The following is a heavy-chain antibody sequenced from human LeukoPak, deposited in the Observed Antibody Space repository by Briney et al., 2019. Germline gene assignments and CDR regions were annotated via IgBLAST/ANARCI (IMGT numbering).Heavy chain of an antibody. V-gene: IGHV3-11*01. CDR2: ISSSGSTI. D-gene: IGHD1-7*01. CDR1: GFTFSDYY. CDR3: ARSGTTPYYYYYMDV. Sequence: PGGSLRLSCAASGFTFSDYYMSWIRQAPGKGLEWVSYISSSGSTIYYADSVKGRFTISRDNAKNSLYLQMNSLRAEDTAVYYCARSGTTPYYYYYMDVWGKGTTVTISS. J-gene: IGHJ6*03.